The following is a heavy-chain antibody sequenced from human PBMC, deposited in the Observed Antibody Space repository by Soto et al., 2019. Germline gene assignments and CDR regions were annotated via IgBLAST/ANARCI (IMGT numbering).Heavy chain of an antibody. CDR3: ARPPAPSSDYYYYGMDV. J-gene: IGHJ6*02. CDR2: IIPIFGTA. CDR1: GGTFSSYA. D-gene: IGHD6-19*01. V-gene: IGHV1-69*01. Sequence: QVQLVQSGAEVKKPGSSVKVSCKASGGTFSSYAISWVRQAPGQGLEWMGGIIPIFGTANYAQKFQGRVTITADESTSTAYMALSSLRSEDTAVYYCARPPAPSSDYYYYGMDVWSQENTVTVSS.